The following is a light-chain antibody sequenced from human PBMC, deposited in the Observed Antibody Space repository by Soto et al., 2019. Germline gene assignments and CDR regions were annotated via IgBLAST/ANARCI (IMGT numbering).Light chain of an antibody. V-gene: IGLV2-14*03. CDR3: CSCTTSSTYV. CDR1: SSDIGTYNH. Sequence: QSVLTQRAAGSGCPGQSITISCTGTSSDIGTYNHVSWYQQLPGKAPKLMIHDVSNRPSGVSDRFSGSKSGNTASLTISGLQAEDEADYYCCSCTTSSTYVFGSGTKVTVL. CDR2: DVS. J-gene: IGLJ1*01.